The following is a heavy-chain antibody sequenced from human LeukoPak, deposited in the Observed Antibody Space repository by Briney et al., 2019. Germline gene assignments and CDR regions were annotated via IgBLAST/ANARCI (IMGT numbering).Heavy chain of an antibody. CDR2: ISSTGTYI. CDR3: ARDLDYSTGFDY. D-gene: IGHD4-11*01. V-gene: IGHV3-21*01. J-gene: IGHJ4*02. Sequence: SGGSLRLSCAPSGFTFSSSTFGSYTMTWVRQAPGKGLEWVSSISSTGTYIYYTDSVKGRFTISRDIANSLLYLQMNSLRADDTAVYYCARDLDYSTGFDYWGQGTLVTVSS. CDR1: GFTFSSSTFGSYT.